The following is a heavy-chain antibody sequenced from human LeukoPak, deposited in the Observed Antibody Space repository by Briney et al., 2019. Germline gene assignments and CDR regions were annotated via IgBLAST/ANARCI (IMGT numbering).Heavy chain of an antibody. Sequence: PSETLSLTCTASGGSISSYYWSWIRQPPGKGLEWIGYIYYSGSTNYNPSLKSRVTISVDTSKNQFSLKLSSVTAADTAVYYCASWDKNTAGFRGGAFDIWGQGTMVTVSS. CDR1: GGSISSYY. J-gene: IGHJ3*02. CDR2: IYYSGST. V-gene: IGHV4-59*01. D-gene: IGHD3-10*01. CDR3: ASWDKNTAGFRGGAFDI.